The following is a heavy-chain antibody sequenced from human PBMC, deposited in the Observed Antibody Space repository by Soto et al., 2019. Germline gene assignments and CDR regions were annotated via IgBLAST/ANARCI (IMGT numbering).Heavy chain of an antibody. Sequence: HPGGSLRLSCAASGFTFSSYGMHWVRQAPGKGLEWVAVISYDGSNKYYADSVKGRFTISRDNSKNTLYLQMNSLRAEDTAVYYCAKDFSFSSSWTYYYYYGMDVWGQGTTVTVSS. J-gene: IGHJ6*02. V-gene: IGHV3-30*18. D-gene: IGHD6-13*01. CDR1: GFTFSSYG. CDR2: ISYDGSNK. CDR3: AKDFSFSSSWTYYYYYGMDV.